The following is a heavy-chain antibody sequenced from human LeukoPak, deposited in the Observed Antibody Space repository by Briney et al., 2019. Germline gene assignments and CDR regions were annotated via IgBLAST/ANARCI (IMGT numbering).Heavy chain of an antibody. J-gene: IGHJ4*02. Sequence: PGWSLRLSCAASGFTFNTYGMHWVRQAPGKGLEWVAVIWYDGSNKYYADSVKGRFTISRDNSQNTLYLQMNSLRAEDTAVYYCARVRYCSSGSCYAFLDYWGQGTLVTVSS. CDR2: IWYDGSNK. V-gene: IGHV3-33*01. CDR3: ARVRYCSSGSCYAFLDY. CDR1: GFTFNTYG. D-gene: IGHD2-15*01.